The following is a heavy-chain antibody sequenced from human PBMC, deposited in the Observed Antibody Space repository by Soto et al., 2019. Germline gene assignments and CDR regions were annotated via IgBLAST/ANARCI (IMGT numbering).Heavy chain of an antibody. Sequence: SGPTLVNPTQTLTLTCSFSGFSLRTSGVGVGWIRQPPGKALEWLALIYWNDDKRYSPSLKSRLTITKDTSKNQGVLTMTNMDPVNTARYYCAHSVLEFLLQKKMAPSFSYTLDVWGQGTTVTVSS. D-gene: IGHD3-3*01. CDR3: AHSVLEFLLQKKMAPSFSYTLDV. CDR2: IYWNDDK. CDR1: GFSLRTSGVG. V-gene: IGHV2-5*01. J-gene: IGHJ6*02.